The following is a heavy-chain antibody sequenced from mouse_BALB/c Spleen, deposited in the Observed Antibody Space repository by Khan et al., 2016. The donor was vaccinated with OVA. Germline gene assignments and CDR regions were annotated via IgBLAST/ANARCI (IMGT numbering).Heavy chain of an antibody. Sequence: QVQLKQSGPGLVAPSQSLSITCTISGFSFTNYGVHWVRQPPGKGLEWLVVIWSDGSTTYNSALKSRLTTSKDNSKSQAFLKMNSLQADDTAMYFCARQPYYHYNIMDYWGQGTSVTVSS. J-gene: IGHJ4*01. CDR2: IWSDGST. D-gene: IGHD2-10*01. CDR1: GFSFTNYG. CDR3: ARQPYYHYNIMDY. V-gene: IGHV2-6-1*01.